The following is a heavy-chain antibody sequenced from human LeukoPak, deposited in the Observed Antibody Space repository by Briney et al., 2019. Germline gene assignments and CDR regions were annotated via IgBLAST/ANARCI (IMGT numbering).Heavy chain of an antibody. CDR2: ISSSSSTI. V-gene: IGHV3-48*04. CDR1: GFTFSSYS. J-gene: IGHJ3*01. D-gene: IGHD2-2*02. CDR3: ARDDIVVVPAAISV. Sequence: PGGSLRLSCAASGFTFSSYSMNWVRQAPGKGLEWVSYISSSSSTIYYADSVKGRFTISRDNAKNSLYLQMNSLRAEDTAVYYCARDDIVVVPAAISVWGQGTMVTVSS.